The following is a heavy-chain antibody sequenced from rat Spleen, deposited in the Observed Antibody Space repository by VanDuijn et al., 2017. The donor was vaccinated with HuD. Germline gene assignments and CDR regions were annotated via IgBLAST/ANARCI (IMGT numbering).Heavy chain of an antibody. CDR1: GHSITSSY. Sequence: EVQLQESGPGLVKPAQSLSLTCSVTGHSITSSYRWNWIRKFPGNKMEWIGYIGYSGDTGYHPSLKSRISITRDTSKNQFFLQLNSVTTEDTATYYCARYYDPGIMVIIRGQGVMVTVSS. CDR2: IGYSGDT. J-gene: IGHJ2*01. D-gene: IGHD1-4*01. V-gene: IGHV3-1*01. CDR3: ARYYDPGIMVII.